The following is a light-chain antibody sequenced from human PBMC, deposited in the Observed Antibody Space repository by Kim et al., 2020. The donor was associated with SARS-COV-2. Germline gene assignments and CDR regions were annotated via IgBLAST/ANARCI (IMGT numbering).Light chain of an antibody. V-gene: IGLV2-14*04. Sequence: ITISCAGSSSDIGDYKYVSCYQQHPGKAPKLIISAVSDRPSGISNRFSGSKSGNTASLTISRLQAEDEADYYCSSYTRSGTLYVVFGGGTQLTVL. CDR3: SSYTRSGTLYVV. J-gene: IGLJ3*02. CDR2: AVS. CDR1: SSDIGDYKY.